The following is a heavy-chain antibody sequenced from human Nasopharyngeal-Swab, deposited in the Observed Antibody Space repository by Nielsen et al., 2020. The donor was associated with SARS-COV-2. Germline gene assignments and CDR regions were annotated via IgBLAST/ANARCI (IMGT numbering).Heavy chain of an antibody. D-gene: IGHD3-10*01. V-gene: IGHV1-69*13. Sequence: SVKVSCKASGGTFSSYAISWVRQTPGQGLEWMGGIIPIFGTANYAQKFQGRVTITADESTSTAYMELSSLRSEDTAVYYCARDPEGSGREYFDYWGQGTLVTVSS. CDR1: GGTFSSYA. CDR3: ARDPEGSGREYFDY. CDR2: IIPIFGTA. J-gene: IGHJ4*02.